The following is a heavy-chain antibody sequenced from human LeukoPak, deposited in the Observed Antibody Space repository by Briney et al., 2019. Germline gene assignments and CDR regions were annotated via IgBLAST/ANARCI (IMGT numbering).Heavy chain of an antibody. CDR2: ISAQNGNT. J-gene: IGHJ4*02. V-gene: IGHV1-18*01. CDR3: ARSKTTGFGQSIHY. Sequence: GGSLRLSCEASGVTFSSYAISWGRQAPGQGLEWMGWISAQNGNTTSAQKLQGRVTMTTDTYTSTAYMGLRSLRSDDTAVYYCARSKTTGFGQSIHYWGQGTLVTVSS. CDR1: GVTFSSYA. D-gene: IGHD3-10*01.